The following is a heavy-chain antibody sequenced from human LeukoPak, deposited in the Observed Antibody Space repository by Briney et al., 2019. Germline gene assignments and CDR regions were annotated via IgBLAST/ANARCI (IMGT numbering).Heavy chain of an antibody. CDR1: GFTFSSYE. CDR3: AKDLGGSGWSVFDY. J-gene: IGHJ4*02. V-gene: IGHV3-23*01. D-gene: IGHD6-19*01. Sequence: GGSLRLSCTASGFTFSSYEMNWVRQAPGKGLEWVSTISASGGSTYYADSVRGRFTISRDNSKNTLYLQMNSLRAEDTAVYYCAKDLGGSGWSVFDYWGQGTLVTVSS. CDR2: ISASGGST.